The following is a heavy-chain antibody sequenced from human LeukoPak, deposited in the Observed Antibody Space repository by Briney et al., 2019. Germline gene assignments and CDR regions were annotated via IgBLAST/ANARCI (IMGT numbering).Heavy chain of an antibody. D-gene: IGHD4-17*01. CDR1: GDSVSSNSAA. CDR3: YMTTVTTYDFYTVTTYDY. CDR2: TYYRSKWYN. V-gene: IGHV6-1*01. J-gene: IGHJ4*02. Sequence: SQTLSLTCAISGDSVSSNSAAWNWIRQSPSRGLEWLGRTYYRSKWYNDYAVSVKSRININPDTSKNQFSLQLNSVTPEDTAVYYCYMTTVTTYDFYTVTTYDYWGQGTLVTVSS.